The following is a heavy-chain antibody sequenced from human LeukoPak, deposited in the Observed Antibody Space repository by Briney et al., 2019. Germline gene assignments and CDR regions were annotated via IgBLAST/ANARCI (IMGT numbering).Heavy chain of an antibody. Sequence: GGPVRLSCEASGFTFSGNWMHWVRQAPGKGLVWVSRIRYDGSYTSYADSVKGRFTISRDNAHNTLYLQMNSLRPEDTAVYYCAKDDYHRHWGQGTLVTVSS. J-gene: IGHJ1*01. CDR1: GFTFSGNW. V-gene: IGHV3-74*01. D-gene: IGHD4/OR15-4a*01. CDR2: IRYDGSYT. CDR3: AKDDYHRH.